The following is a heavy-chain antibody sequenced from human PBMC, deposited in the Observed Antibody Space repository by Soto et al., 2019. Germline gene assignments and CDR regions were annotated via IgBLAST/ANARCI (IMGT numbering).Heavy chain of an antibody. V-gene: IGHV3-21*01. CDR1: GFTFSTYS. CDR3: ARDSSDFDY. J-gene: IGHJ4*02. CDR2: ISSTSSYI. Sequence: EVQLVESGGGLAKPGGSLRLSCAASGFTFSTYSMNWVRQAPGQGLEWVSSISSTSSYIYYADSVKGRFTISRDNAKNSLYLQMYSLRAEDTAVYYCARDSSDFDYWGQGTLVTVSS. D-gene: IGHD6-19*01.